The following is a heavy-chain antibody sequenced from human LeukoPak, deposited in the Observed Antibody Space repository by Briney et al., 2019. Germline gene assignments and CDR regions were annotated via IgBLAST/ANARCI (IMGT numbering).Heavy chain of an antibody. CDR1: GFTFSSYA. J-gene: IGHJ6*03. CDR2: ISGSETST. V-gene: IGHV3-23*01. D-gene: IGHD3-10*01. Sequence: GGSLRLSCAASGFTFSSYAMSWVRQAPGKGLEWVSAISGSETSTYYADSVKGRFTISRDNSKNTLYLQMNSLRAEDTAIYYCAKTYHYGSGSPGRNYYMDVWGKGTTVTVSS. CDR3: AKTYHYGSGSPGRNYYMDV.